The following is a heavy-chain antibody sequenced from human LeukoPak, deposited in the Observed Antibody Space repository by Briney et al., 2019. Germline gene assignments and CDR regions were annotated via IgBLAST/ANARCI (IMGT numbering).Heavy chain of an antibody. J-gene: IGHJ6*03. CDR3: ARHFRRDYPDSGSSQYFHYIDV. Sequence: PSGTLSLTCAVSGGSMSDHYWSWIRQTPGTTLEWIGYIYATGNTNYSPPLKGRVTISLDTSKNHFSLRLRSVTAADTALYYCARHFRRDYPDSGSSQYFHYIDVWGKGTTVVVSS. CDR1: GGSMSDHY. V-gene: IGHV4-4*09. CDR2: IYATGNT. D-gene: IGHD3-10*01.